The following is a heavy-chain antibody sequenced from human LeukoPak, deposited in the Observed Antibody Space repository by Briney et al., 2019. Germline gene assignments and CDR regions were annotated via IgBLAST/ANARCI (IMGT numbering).Heavy chain of an antibody. Sequence: ASVKVSCKASGYTFTGYYMHWVRQAPGQGLEWMGWINPNSGGTNYAQKFQGRVTMTRDTSISTAYMELSRLRSDDTAVYYCARDGRITMVRGVIKYAFDICGQGTMVTVSS. V-gene: IGHV1-2*02. CDR1: GYTFTGYY. CDR2: INPNSGGT. CDR3: ARDGRITMVRGVIKYAFDI. J-gene: IGHJ3*02. D-gene: IGHD3-10*01.